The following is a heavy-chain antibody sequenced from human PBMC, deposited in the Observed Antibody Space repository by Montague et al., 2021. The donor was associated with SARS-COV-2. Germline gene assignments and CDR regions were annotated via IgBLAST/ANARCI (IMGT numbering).Heavy chain of an antibody. CDR1: GFTFSSYA. V-gene: IGHV3-30*04. J-gene: IGHJ6*02. CDR3: ARDLLVQLSLGKDV. CDR2: ISYDGSNK. D-gene: IGHD5-18*01. Sequence: SLRLSCAASGFTFSSYAMHWVRQAPGKGLEWVAVISYDGSNKYYADSVKGRFTISRDNSKNTLYLQMNSLRAEDTAVYYCARDLLVQLSLGKDVWGQGTTVTVSS.